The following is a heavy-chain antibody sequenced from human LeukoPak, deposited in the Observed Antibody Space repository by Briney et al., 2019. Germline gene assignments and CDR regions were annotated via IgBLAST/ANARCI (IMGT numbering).Heavy chain of an antibody. V-gene: IGHV4-59*08. CDR1: GGSISSYY. Sequence: PSETLSLTCTVSGGSISSYYWSWIRQPPGKGLEWIGYIYYSGSTNYNPSLKSRATISVDTSKNQFSLKLSSVTAADTAVYYCARHRLPDDYDILTGYYSYYFDYWGQGTLVTVSS. D-gene: IGHD3-9*01. J-gene: IGHJ4*02. CDR2: IYYSGST. CDR3: ARHRLPDDYDILTGYYSYYFDY.